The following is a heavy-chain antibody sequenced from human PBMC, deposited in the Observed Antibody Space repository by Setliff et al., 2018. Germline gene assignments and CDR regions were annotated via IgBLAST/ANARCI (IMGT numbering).Heavy chain of an antibody. D-gene: IGHD3-3*01. J-gene: IGHJ3*02. CDR3: ASPRRDDLDSPFDAFDI. Sequence: SETLFLTCGVSGASITSGHYWGWIRQPPGKGLEWIATMSHRGRTYYNPSLESRVTMSRDTSKNQFSLRLTSAAAADTAVYYCASPRRDDLDSPFDAFDIWGQGTMVT. V-gene: IGHV4-38-2*01. CDR2: MSHRGRT. CDR1: GASITSGHY.